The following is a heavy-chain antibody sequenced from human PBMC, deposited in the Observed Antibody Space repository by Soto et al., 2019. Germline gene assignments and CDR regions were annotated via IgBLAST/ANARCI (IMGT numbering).Heavy chain of an antibody. CDR1: GGSISSYY. CDR2: IYYSGST. V-gene: IGHV4-59*01. J-gene: IGHJ5*02. CDR3: ARAHFYDSSGYYYGDWFDP. D-gene: IGHD3-22*01. Sequence: PSETLSLTCTVSGGSISSYYWSWIRQPPGKGLEWIGYIYYSGSTNYNPSLKSRVTISVDTSKNQFSLKLSSVTAADTAVYYCARAHFYDSSGYYYGDWFDPWGQGTLVTVSS.